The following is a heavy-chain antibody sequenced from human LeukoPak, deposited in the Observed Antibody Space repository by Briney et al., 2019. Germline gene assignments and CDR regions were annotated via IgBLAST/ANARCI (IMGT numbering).Heavy chain of an antibody. CDR1: GGTFSSYA. V-gene: IGHV1-69*13. J-gene: IGHJ5*02. Sequence: SVKVSCKASGGTFSSYAISWVRQAPGQGLEWMGGIIPIFGTANYAQKFQGRVTITADESTSTAYMELSSLRSEDTAVYYCARDLRIAARPGWFDPWGQGTPVTVSS. D-gene: IGHD6-6*01. CDR3: ARDLRIAARPGWFDP. CDR2: IIPIFGTA.